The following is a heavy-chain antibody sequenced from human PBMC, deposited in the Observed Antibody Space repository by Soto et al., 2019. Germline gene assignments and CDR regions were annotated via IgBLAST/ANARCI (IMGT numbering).Heavy chain of an antibody. CDR1: GGSFSGYY. J-gene: IGHJ6*02. CDR2: INHSGST. V-gene: IGHV4-34*01. D-gene: IGHD5-18*01. Sequence: SETLSLTCAVYGGSFSGYYWSWIRQPPGNGLEWIGEINHSGSTNYNPSLKSRVTISVDTSKNQFSLKLSSVTAADTAVYYCARGSYSYGFGGSTGYYGMDVWGQGTTVTVS. CDR3: ARGSYSYGFGGSTGYYGMDV.